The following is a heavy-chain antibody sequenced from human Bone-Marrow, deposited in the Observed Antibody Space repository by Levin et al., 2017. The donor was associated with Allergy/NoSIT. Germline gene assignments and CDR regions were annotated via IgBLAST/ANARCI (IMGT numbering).Heavy chain of an antibody. CDR1: GGSISSYY. V-gene: IGHV4-59*01. D-gene: IGHD3-3*01. Sequence: SETLSLTCTVSGGSISSYYWSWIRQPPGKGLEWIGYIYYSGSTNYNPSLKSRVTISVDTSKNQFSLKLSSVTAADTAVYYCARDMEGADFWSGYYDYWGQGTLVTVSS. CDR2: IYYSGST. J-gene: IGHJ4*02. CDR3: ARDMEGADFWSGYYDY.